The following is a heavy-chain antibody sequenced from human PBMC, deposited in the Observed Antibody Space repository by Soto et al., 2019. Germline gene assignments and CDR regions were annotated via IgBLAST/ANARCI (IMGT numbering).Heavy chain of an antibody. CDR1: GGSFSGYY. V-gene: IGHV4-34*01. D-gene: IGHD1-26*01. CDR3: ARKVKGVSGSYSRTAWFPFSGYFDY. J-gene: IGHJ4*02. Sequence: QVQLQQWGAGLLKPSETLSLTCAVYGGSFSGYYWSWIRQPPGKGLEWIGEINHSGSTNYNPSLKSRVTISVDTSKNQFSLKLSSVTAADTAVYYCARKVKGVSGSYSRTAWFPFSGYFDYWGQGTLVTVSS. CDR2: INHSGST.